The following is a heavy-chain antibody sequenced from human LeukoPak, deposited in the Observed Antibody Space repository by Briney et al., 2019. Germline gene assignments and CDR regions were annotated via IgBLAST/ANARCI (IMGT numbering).Heavy chain of an antibody. V-gene: IGHV4-39*02. CDR3: AGESGGNSGY. J-gene: IGHJ4*02. D-gene: IGHD4-23*01. CDR1: GGSISSSSYY. CDR2: IYYSGST. Sequence: SETLSLTCTVSGGSISSSSYYWGWIRQPPGKGLEWIGSIYYSGSTYYNPSLKSRVTISVDTSKNQFSLKLSSVTAADTAVYYCAGESGGNSGYWGQGTLVTVSS.